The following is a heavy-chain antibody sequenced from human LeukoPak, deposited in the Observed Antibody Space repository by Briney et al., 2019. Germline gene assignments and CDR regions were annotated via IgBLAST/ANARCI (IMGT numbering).Heavy chain of an antibody. Sequence: GGSLRLSCAASGFTFSSYRMTWVRQAPGKGLEWVSSISSSSSYIYYADSVKGRFTITRDNAKNSLYLQMNSLRAEDTAVYYCARDAITIFGVVMPGAFDIWGQGTMVTVSS. CDR2: ISSSSSYI. D-gene: IGHD3-3*01. CDR3: ARDAITIFGVVMPGAFDI. CDR1: GFTFSSYR. V-gene: IGHV3-21*01. J-gene: IGHJ3*02.